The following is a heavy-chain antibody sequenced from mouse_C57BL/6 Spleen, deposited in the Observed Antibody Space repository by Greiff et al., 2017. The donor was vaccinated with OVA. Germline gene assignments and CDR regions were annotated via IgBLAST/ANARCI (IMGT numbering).Heavy chain of an antibody. Sequence: EVMLVESGGGLVQPGGSLKLSCAASGFTFSDYGMAWVRPAPRKGPEWVAFISNLAYSIYYADTVTGRFTISRENAKNTLYLEMSSLRSEDTAMYYCARLTGTWYFDVWGTGTTVTVSS. CDR3: ARLTGTWYFDV. CDR2: ISNLAYSI. CDR1: GFTFSDYG. V-gene: IGHV5-15*04. D-gene: IGHD4-1*01. J-gene: IGHJ1*03.